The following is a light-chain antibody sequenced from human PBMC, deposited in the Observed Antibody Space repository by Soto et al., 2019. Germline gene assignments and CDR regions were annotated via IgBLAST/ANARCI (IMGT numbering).Light chain of an antibody. V-gene: IGLV1-40*01. J-gene: IGLJ3*02. CDR2: GNT. CDR3: QSHDSSLNSWV. Sequence: QSVLTQPPSMSGAPGQRVTISCTGSSSNIGAGYDVHWYQHLPGTAPKLLIYGNTNRPSGVPDRFSGSKSGTPASLAITGLQAEDEADYYCQSHDSSLNSWVFGGGTKLTVL. CDR1: SSNIGAGYD.